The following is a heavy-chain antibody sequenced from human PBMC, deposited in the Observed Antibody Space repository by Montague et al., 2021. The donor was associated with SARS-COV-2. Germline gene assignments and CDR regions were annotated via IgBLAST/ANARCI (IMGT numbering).Heavy chain of an antibody. Sequence: SETLSLTCTVSGRSISRYFWNWIRQTPGKGLEWMGYVHDIESSIYNPSLQSRITILLDTPKNQFSLRLNAVTAADTAVYHCARVTLGGRDGRTRQYDGLDSWGQGILVTVSS. D-gene: IGHD3-16*01. J-gene: IGHJ4*02. CDR1: GRSISRYF. CDR3: ARVTLGGRDGRTRQYDGLDS. CDR2: VHDIESS. V-gene: IGHV4-59*01.